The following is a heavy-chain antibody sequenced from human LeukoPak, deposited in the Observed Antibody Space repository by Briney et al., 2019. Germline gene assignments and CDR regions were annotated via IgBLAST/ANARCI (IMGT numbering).Heavy chain of an antibody. V-gene: IGHV4-61*09. Sequence: SQTVSLTCTVSGASVSSGSYYWSWVRQPAGKGLDCIGHIYTSGSTNYNPSLKARVTISLDPSKNQFSLKLSSVTAADTAVYYCARQTYGATDVWGKGTTVTVSS. J-gene: IGHJ6*04. CDR2: IYTSGST. CDR1: GASVSSGSYY. CDR3: ARQTYGATDV. D-gene: IGHD3-16*01.